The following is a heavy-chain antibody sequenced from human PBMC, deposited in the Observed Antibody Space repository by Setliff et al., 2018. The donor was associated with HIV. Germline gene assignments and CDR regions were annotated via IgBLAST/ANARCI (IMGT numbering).Heavy chain of an antibody. Sequence: GGSLRLSCAASGFTFSSYGMHWVRQAPGKGLEWVAVIWSDEGQASYADSVKGRFTISRDNAKNSLYLQMNSLRAEDTAVYYCARSELRFLEWLGGFFDYWGQGTLVTVSS. CDR2: IWSDEGQA. J-gene: IGHJ4*02. CDR1: GFTFSSYG. V-gene: IGHV3-33*01. CDR3: ARSELRFLEWLGGFFDY. D-gene: IGHD3-3*01.